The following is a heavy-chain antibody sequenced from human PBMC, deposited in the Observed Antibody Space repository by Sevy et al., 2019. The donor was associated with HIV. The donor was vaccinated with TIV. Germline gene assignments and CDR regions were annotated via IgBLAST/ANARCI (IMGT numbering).Heavy chain of an antibody. CDR3: ASPPGYYYGSGSYYKPDYYFDY. V-gene: IGHV4-39*01. J-gene: IGHJ4*02. CDR1: GGSISSSSYY. CDR2: IYYSGST. D-gene: IGHD3-10*01. Sequence: SETLSLTCTVSGGSISSSSYYWGWIRQPPGKGLEWIGSIYYSGSTYYNPSLKSRVTISVDTSKNQFSLKLSSVTAADTAVDYCASPPGYYYGSGSYYKPDYYFDYWGQGTLVTVSS.